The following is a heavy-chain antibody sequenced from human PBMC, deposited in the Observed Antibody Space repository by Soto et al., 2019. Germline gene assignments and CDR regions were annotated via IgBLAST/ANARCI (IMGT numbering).Heavy chain of an antibody. CDR3: ATYRSEGWNDGWRVRDYYYYGMDV. V-gene: IGHV1-24*01. CDR2: FDPEDGET. D-gene: IGHD1-1*01. CDR1: GYTLTVLS. J-gene: IGHJ6*02. Sequence: ASVKVSCKVSGYTLTVLSMHWVRQAPGKGLEWMGGFDPEDGETIYAQKLQGRVTMTEDTSTDTAYMELSSLRSEDTAVYYCATYRSEGWNDGWRVRDYYYYGMDVWGQGTTVTVSS.